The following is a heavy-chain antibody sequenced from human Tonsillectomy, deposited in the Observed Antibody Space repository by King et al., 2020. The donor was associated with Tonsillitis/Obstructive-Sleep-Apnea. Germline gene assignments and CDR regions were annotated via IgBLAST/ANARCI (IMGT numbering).Heavy chain of an antibody. J-gene: IGHJ4*02. D-gene: IGHD3-9*01. Sequence: VQLVESGGGLVQPGGSLRLSCSASGFTFSTYAMHWVRQAPGKGLESVSHISNNGGSTYSADSVKGRFTISRDSSKNTLYLQMNSLRAEDTGVYYCVKGGDWETRYYFDYWGQGTLVTVSS. CDR3: VKGGDWETRYYFDY. CDR2: ISNNGGST. V-gene: IGHV3-64D*06. CDR1: GFTFSTYA.